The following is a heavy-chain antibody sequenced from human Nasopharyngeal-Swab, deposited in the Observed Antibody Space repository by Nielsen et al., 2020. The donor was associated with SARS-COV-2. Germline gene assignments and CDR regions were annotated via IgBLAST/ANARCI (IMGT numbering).Heavy chain of an antibody. V-gene: IGHV3-21*01. CDR3: ARDGGLTGFNF. J-gene: IGHJ4*02. Sequence: GGSLRLSCAASGFPFSNYTLTWVRQAPGKGLERVSSITSIGGYIHYADSVKGHFTISRDDAKNSLYLQMNRLRVEDTAVYYCARDGGLTGFNFWGQGTLVTVSS. CDR1: GFPFSNYT. CDR2: ITSIGGYI. D-gene: IGHD3-9*01.